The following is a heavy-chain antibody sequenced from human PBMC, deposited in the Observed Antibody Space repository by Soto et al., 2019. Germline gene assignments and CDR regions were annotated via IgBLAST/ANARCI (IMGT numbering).Heavy chain of an antibody. D-gene: IGHD2-2*01. CDR1: GFTFRSYG. J-gene: IGHJ6*02. CDR3: ASARILVLPAAMHGMDV. Sequence: GGSLRLSCGASGFTFRSYGMHWVRQAPGKGLEWVAGIWYDGSNKYYADSVKGRFTISRDNSKNTLYLQMNSLRAEDTAVYYCASARILVLPAAMHGMDVWGQGTTVTVSS. V-gene: IGHV3-33*01. CDR2: IWYDGSNK.